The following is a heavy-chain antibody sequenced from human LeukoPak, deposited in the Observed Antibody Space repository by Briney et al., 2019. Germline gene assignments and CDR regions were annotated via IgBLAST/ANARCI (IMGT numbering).Heavy chain of an antibody. CDR1: GVSISSSYSY. Sequence: PSETLSLTCTVSGVSISSSYSYWGWIRQPPGIGLEWIGSIYYTGNTYYNASLKSQVFISIDTSKNQFSLKLTSVTAADTAVYYCARQTGSGLFILPGGQGTLVTVSS. CDR3: ARQTGSGLFILP. CDR2: IYYTGNT. D-gene: IGHD3/OR15-3a*01. V-gene: IGHV4-39*01. J-gene: IGHJ4*02.